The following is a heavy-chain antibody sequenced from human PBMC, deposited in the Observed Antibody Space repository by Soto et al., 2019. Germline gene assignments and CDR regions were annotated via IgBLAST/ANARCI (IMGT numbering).Heavy chain of an antibody. V-gene: IGHV3-23*01. Sequence: EVQLLESGGGLVQPGASLRLSCAASGFTFGNYFMNWVRQAPGKGLEWVSDISSNGGRTHYADSVRGRFTISRDNSRNTLYLQMGSLRAEDTALYYCAKDLHWYGMDVWGQGTTVTVSS. CDR2: ISSNGGRT. CDR1: GFTFGNYF. J-gene: IGHJ6*02. D-gene: IGHD1-1*01. CDR3: AKDLHWYGMDV.